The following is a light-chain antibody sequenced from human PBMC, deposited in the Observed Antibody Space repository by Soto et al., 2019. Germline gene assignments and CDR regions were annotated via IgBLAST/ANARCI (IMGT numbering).Light chain of an antibody. CDR1: SSDVGAYNY. Sequence: QSVLTQPASVSGSPGQSITISCTGSSSDVGAYNYVSWYRHLPGKAPELMIYDVSHRPSGVFDRFSGSKSGNTASLTISGLQAEDDADYYCSSWTNSGTYVFGTGTKVTVL. CDR2: DVS. V-gene: IGLV2-14*03. J-gene: IGLJ1*01. CDR3: SSWTNSGTYV.